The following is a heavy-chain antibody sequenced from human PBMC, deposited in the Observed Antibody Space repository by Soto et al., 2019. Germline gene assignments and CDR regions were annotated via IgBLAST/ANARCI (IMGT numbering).Heavy chain of an antibody. Sequence: EVQLLESGGGLVQPGGSLRLSCAASGFTFSSYAMSWVRQAPGKGLEWVSAISGSGGSTYYADSVQGRFTISRDNSKTTLYLQMNGLRAEDTAVYYCAKRPPTVATEGWYYDLWGRGTLVAVSS. V-gene: IGHV3-23*01. J-gene: IGHJ2*01. CDR2: ISGSGGST. D-gene: IGHD4-17*01. CDR3: AKRPPTVATEGWYYDL. CDR1: GFTFSSYA.